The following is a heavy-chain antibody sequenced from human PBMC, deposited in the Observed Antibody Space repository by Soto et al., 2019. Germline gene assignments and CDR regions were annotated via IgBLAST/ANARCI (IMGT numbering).Heavy chain of an antibody. CDR2: INAGNGNT. CDR1: GYTFTSYA. Sequence: QVQLVQSGAEVKKPGASVKVSCKASGYTFTSYAMYWVRQAPGQRLEWMGWINAGNGNTKYSQKFQGRVTITRDTSATTAYMELSSLRSEETAVYYCARDMGFGLSDYWGQGTLVTVSS. CDR3: ARDMGFGLSDY. D-gene: IGHD3-10*01. V-gene: IGHV1-3*01. J-gene: IGHJ4*02.